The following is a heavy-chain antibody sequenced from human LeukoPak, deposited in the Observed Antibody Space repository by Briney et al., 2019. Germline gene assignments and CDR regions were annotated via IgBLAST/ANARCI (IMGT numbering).Heavy chain of an antibody. CDR2: ISGNSGKT. V-gene: IGHV1-18*01. J-gene: IGHJ5*02. Sequence: ASVKVSCKTSGYTFSTYGLSWVRQAPGQGLEWMGWISGNSGKTHYAQKFQDRVTLTTDASSTTAFMELRSLRSDDTAMYYCARNAGSYFEFAPWGQGTLVTVSS. CDR1: GYTFSTYG. D-gene: IGHD1-26*01. CDR3: ARNAGSYFEFAP.